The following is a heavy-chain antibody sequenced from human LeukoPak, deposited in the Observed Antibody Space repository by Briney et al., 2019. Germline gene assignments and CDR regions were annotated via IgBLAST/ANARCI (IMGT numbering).Heavy chain of an antibody. J-gene: IGHJ5*02. Sequence: SETLSLTCTVSGGSISSYYWSWIRQPPGKGLEWIGYIHYSGSTNYNPSLKSRVTISVDTSKNQFSLKLSSVTAADTAVYHCARAYPRYYGSRSLYWFDPWGQGTLVTVSS. CDR2: IHYSGST. V-gene: IGHV4-59*01. CDR1: GGSISSYY. D-gene: IGHD3-10*01. CDR3: ARAYPRYYGSRSLYWFDP.